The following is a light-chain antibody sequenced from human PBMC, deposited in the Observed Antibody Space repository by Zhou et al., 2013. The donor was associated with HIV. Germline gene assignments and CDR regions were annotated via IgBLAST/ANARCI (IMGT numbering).Light chain of an antibody. CDR3: LQHNSYPWT. CDR2: RAS. V-gene: IGKV1-5*03. J-gene: IGKJ1*01. Sequence: DIQMTQSPSILSASVGDRVTITCRASQSISHWLAWYQQKPGKAPKLLIYRASTLHNGVSPRFSGGGSGTEFTLTISSLQPDDFATYYCLQHNSYPWTFGQGTKVEIK. CDR1: QSISHW.